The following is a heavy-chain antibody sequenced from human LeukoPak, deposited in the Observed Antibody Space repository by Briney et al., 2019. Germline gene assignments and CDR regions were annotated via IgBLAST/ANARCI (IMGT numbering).Heavy chain of an antibody. V-gene: IGHV4-59*01. CDR2: IYYSGST. J-gene: IGHJ4*02. D-gene: IGHD6-19*01. CDR3: ARDGSWAGVAGIDY. Sequence: SETLSLTCTVSGGSISSYYWSWLRQPPGKGLEWIGYIYYSGSTNYNPSLKSRVTISVDTSKNQFSLKLSSVTAADTAVYYCARDGSWAGVAGIDYWGQGTLVTVSS. CDR1: GGSISSYY.